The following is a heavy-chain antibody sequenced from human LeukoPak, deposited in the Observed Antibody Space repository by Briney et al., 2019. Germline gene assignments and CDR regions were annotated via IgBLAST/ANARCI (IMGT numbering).Heavy chain of an antibody. CDR2: ISSGSGTI. Sequence: GGSLRLSCAASGFTFRSYSMNWVRQAPGKGLEWLSYISSGSGTIYYADSVKDRFTISRDNAKNLLYLQMNRLRAEDTAVYYCAREFVLRYFEGYMDVWGKGTTVTVSS. D-gene: IGHD3-9*01. J-gene: IGHJ6*03. CDR3: AREFVLRYFEGYMDV. CDR1: GFTFRSYS. V-gene: IGHV3-48*01.